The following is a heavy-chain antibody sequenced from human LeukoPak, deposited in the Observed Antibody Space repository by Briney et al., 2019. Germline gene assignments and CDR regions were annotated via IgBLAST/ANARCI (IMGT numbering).Heavy chain of an antibody. D-gene: IGHD3-22*01. V-gene: IGHV4-34*01. Sequence: SETLSLTCAVYGGSFSGYYWSWIRQPPGKGLEWIGEINHSGSTNYNPSLKSRVTISVDTSKNQFSLKLSSVTAADTAVYYCARHGYSSGYYWQKPNNWFDPWGQGTLVTVSS. CDR3: ARHGYSSGYYWQKPNNWFDP. CDR2: INHSGST. CDR1: GGSFSGYY. J-gene: IGHJ5*02.